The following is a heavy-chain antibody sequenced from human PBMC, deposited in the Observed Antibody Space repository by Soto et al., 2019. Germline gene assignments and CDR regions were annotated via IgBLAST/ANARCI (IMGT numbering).Heavy chain of an antibody. Sequence: QVQLVESGGGVVQPGRSLRLSCVASGFTSSSYVMHWVRQAPGKGQEWVAVISYDGSNKHYADSVKGRFTISRDNSKNTLYLQMNILRGEDTAVYSCARGDPYYGMDVWGQGTTVTVSS. CDR1: GFTSSSYV. V-gene: IGHV3-30*04. CDR2: ISYDGSNK. CDR3: ARGDPYYGMDV. J-gene: IGHJ6*02.